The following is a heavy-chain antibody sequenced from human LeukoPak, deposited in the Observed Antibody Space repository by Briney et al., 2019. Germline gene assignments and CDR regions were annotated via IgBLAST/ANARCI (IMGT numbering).Heavy chain of an antibody. D-gene: IGHD6-19*01. Sequence: PGGSLRLSCAASGFTFSSYGMHWVRQAPGKGLEWVAVISSDGSNKYYADSVKGRFTISRDISKNTLYLPMNSLRAEDTAVYYCAKEEGEQWLARGEYFDYWGQGTLVTVSS. J-gene: IGHJ4*02. CDR2: ISSDGSNK. CDR3: AKEEGEQWLARGEYFDY. CDR1: GFTFSSYG. V-gene: IGHV3-30*18.